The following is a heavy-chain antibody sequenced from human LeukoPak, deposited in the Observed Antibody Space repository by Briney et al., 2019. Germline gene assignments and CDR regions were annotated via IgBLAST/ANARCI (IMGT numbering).Heavy chain of an antibody. CDR1: GYTFADYY. D-gene: IGHD6-6*01. Sequence: ASVKVSCKASGYTFADYYMHWVRQAPGQGLEWMGWINPNSGGTNYTQKFQGRVTMTRDTSINTAYMELSRLRSDDTAVYYCSSYYFDYWGQGTLVTVSS. V-gene: IGHV1-2*02. CDR2: INPNSGGT. J-gene: IGHJ4*02. CDR3: SSYYFDY.